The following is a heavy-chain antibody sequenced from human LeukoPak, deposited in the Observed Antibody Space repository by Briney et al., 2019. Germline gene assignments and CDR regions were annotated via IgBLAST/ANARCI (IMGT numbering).Heavy chain of an antibody. D-gene: IGHD2-2*01. CDR2: INPNSGGT. V-gene: IGHV1-2*02. CDR1: GYTFTGYY. CDR3: ARRYCSSTSCYEDQYYFDY. Sequence: ASVKVSCKASGYTFTGYYMHWVRQAPGQGLEWMGWINPNSGGTNYAQKFQGRVTMTRDTSISTAYMELSRLRSDDTAVYYCARRYCSSTSCYEDQYYFDYWGQGTLVTVSS. J-gene: IGHJ4*02.